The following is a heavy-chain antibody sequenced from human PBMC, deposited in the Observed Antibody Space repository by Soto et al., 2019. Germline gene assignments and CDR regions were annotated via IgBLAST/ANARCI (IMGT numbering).Heavy chain of an antibody. D-gene: IGHD2-2*01. J-gene: IGHJ6*03. Sequence: PGGSLRLSCAASAFTFSNYAMNWVRQAPGKGLEWVAAISGSGDNTYYADSVKGRFTISRDNSKNTLLLQMNSLRVDDTAVYYCAKRSVSCSSASCYLMAYYYYKMDTLCKRATVTVSS. V-gene: IGHV3-23*01. CDR2: ISGSGDNT. CDR1: AFTFSNYA. CDR3: AKRSVSCSSASCYLMAYYYYKMDT.